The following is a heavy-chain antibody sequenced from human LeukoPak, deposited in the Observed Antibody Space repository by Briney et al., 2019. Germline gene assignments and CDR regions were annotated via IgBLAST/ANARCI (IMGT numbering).Heavy chain of an antibody. CDR1: GFTNSNSS. Sequence: SVKVSRKASGFTNSNSSVQWVRQARGQRPEWIGWIVVGTGKTNYAQRLQERVTITRDMSTGTVDMELSSLRSEDTAVYYCAATSIRMVQRIIYYGKDVWGQGTTVTVSS. D-gene: IGHD3-10*01. V-gene: IGHV1-58*01. J-gene: IGHJ6*02. CDR3: AATSIRMVQRIIYYGKDV. CDR2: IVVGTGKT.